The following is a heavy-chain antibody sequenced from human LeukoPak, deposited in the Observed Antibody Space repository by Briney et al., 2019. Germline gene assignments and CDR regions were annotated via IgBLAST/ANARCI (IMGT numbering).Heavy chain of an antibody. V-gene: IGHV3-53*01. CDR1: GFTFSSYG. D-gene: IGHD6-19*01. CDR2: IYSGGST. CDR3: ISSGWSGRNPFDY. J-gene: IGHJ4*02. Sequence: GGSLRLSCAASGFTFSSYGMNWVRQAPGKGLEWVSVIYSGGSTHYADSVKGRFTISRDNSKNTLYLQMNSLRAEDTAVYYCISSGWSGRNPFDYWGQGTLVTVSS.